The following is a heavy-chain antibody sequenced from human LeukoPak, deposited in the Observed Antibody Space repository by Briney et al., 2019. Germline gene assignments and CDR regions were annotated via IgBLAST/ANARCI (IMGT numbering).Heavy chain of an antibody. Sequence: ASVKVSCKVSGYTLTELSMHWVRQAPGKGLEWMGGFDPEDGETICAQKFQGRVTMTEDTSTDTAYMELSSLRSEDTAVYYCATFTPLRYFDWLLEGDYWGQGTLVTVSS. D-gene: IGHD3-9*01. V-gene: IGHV1-24*01. J-gene: IGHJ4*02. CDR2: FDPEDGET. CDR1: GYTLTELS. CDR3: ATFTPLRYFDWLLEGDY.